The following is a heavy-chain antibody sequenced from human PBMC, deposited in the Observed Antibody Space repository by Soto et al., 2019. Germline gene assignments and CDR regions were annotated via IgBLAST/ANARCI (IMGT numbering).Heavy chain of an antibody. CDR2: IIPIFGTA. V-gene: IGHV1-69*01. D-gene: IGHD2-2*01. CDR1: GGTFSSYA. CDR3: ARAWGEYCSSTSCYGYYGMDV. J-gene: IGHJ6*02. Sequence: QVQLVQSGAEVKKPGSSVKVSCKASGGTFSSYAISWVRQAPGQGLEWMGGIIPIFGTANYAQKFQGRVTITADESTSTAYMELSSLRSEDTAVYYCARAWGEYCSSTSCYGYYGMDVWGQGTTVTVSS.